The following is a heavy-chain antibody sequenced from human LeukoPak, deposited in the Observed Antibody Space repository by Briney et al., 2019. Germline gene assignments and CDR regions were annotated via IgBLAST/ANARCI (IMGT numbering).Heavy chain of an antibody. CDR3: AKTYYYGSGSTDYYMDV. V-gene: IGHV3-23*01. CDR1: GITFRNYA. J-gene: IGHJ6*03. CDR2: ISGSGGST. D-gene: IGHD3-10*01. Sequence: PGGSLRLSCVVSGITFRNYAMYWVRQAPGKGLEWVSAISGSGGSTYYADSVKGRFTISRDNSKNTLYLQMNSLRAEDTAVYYCAKTYYYGSGSTDYYMDVWGKGTTVTVSS.